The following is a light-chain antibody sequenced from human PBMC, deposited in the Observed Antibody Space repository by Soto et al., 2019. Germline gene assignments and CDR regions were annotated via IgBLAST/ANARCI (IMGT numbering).Light chain of an antibody. J-gene: IGKJ1*01. CDR2: DAS. Sequence: DVQMTQSPSTLSACVGDRVTSTCRASQSISSWLAWYQQKPGKAPKLLIYDASSLESGVPSRFSGSGSGTEFTLTISSLQPDDFATYYCQQYNSYSPWTFGQGTKVDIK. V-gene: IGKV1-5*01. CDR3: QQYNSYSPWT. CDR1: QSISSW.